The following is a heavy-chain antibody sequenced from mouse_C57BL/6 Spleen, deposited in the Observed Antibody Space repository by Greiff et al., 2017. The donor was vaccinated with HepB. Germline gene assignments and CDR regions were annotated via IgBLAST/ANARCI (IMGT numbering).Heavy chain of an antibody. J-gene: IGHJ2*01. V-gene: IGHV1-61*01. D-gene: IGHD2-5*01. CDR3: SRRYSNYVDY. CDR2: IYPSDSET. Sequence: QVQLQQPGAELVRPGSSVKLSCKASGYTFTSHWMDWVKQRPGQGLEWIGNIYPSDSETHYNQKFKDKATLTVNKSSSTVYMQLSSLTSEDSAVYYCSRRYSNYVDYWGQGTTLTDPS. CDR1: GYTFTSHW.